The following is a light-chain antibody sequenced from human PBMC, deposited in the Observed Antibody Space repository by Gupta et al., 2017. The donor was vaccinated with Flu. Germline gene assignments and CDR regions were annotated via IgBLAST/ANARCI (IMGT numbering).Light chain of an antibody. Sequence: DTEIIQPVCSLTGSVGDRVTITCQASQNITDYLNWYQHKPGRAPKLLIYGVSTLQSGVPSRFSGSESGSDFTLTITNLQPEDFAIYYCQQCHSTPYTFGHGT. V-gene: IGKV1-39*01. CDR3: QQCHSTPYT. CDR1: QNITDY. CDR2: GVS. J-gene: IGKJ2*01.